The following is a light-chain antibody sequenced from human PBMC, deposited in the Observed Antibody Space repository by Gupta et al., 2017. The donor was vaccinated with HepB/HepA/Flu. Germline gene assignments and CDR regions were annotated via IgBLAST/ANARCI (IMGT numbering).Light chain of an antibody. CDR2: EVT. CDR1: SSDVGGYNY. CDR3: ASYAGTYSGV. J-gene: IGLJ3*02. Sequence: HSALTQPRSVSGSPGQSVSLSCTGTSSDVGGYNYVSWCQLHPGKDPKRILNEVTRRPSGVPDRFSGSKSGNTASLTISGLQAEDEADYYCASYAGTYSGVFGGGTKLT. V-gene: IGLV2-11*01.